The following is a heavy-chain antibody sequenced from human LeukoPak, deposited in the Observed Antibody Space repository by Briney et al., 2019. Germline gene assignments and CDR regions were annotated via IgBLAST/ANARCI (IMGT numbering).Heavy chain of an antibody. CDR3: AKDRSTYSSGLHCFDY. J-gene: IGHJ4*02. V-gene: IGHV3-48*01. CDR2: ISSSSSTI. CDR1: GFTSSSYS. D-gene: IGHD6-19*01. Sequence: QPGGSLRLXCAASGFTSSSYSMNWVRPAPGKGLESVSYISSSSSTIYYADSVKGRFTISRDNAKNSLYLQMNSLRAEDTAVYYCAKDRSTYSSGLHCFDYCGQGTLVTVSS.